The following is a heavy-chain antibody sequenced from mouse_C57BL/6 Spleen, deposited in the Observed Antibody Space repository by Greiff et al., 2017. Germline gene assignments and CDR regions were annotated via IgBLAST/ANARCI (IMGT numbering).Heavy chain of an antibody. Sequence: QVQLKESDAELVKPGASVKISCKVSGYTFTDHTIHWMKQRPEQGLEWIGYIYPRDGSTKYNEKFKGKATLTADKSSSTAYMQLNSLTSEDSAVYFCARGDYYYGSSYYFDYWGQGTTLTVSS. CDR3: ARGDYYYGSSYYFDY. J-gene: IGHJ2*01. V-gene: IGHV1-78*01. D-gene: IGHD1-1*01. CDR2: IYPRDGST. CDR1: GYTFTDHT.